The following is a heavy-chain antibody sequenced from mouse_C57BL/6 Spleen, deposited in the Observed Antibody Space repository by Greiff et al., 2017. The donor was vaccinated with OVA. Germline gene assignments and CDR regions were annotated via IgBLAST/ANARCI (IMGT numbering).Heavy chain of an antibody. CDR2: ISSGSSTI. D-gene: IGHD1-1*01. V-gene: IGHV5-17*01. J-gene: IGHJ2*01. CDR1: GFTFSDYG. Sequence: EVQVEESGGGLVKPGGSLKLSCAASGFTFSDYGMHWVRQAPGKGLEWVADISSGSSTIYYADPVKGRFTISRDNAKNTLFLQMTSLQSEDTAMYYCARAYYGSAYYFDYWGQGTTLTVSS. CDR3: ARAYYGSAYYFDY.